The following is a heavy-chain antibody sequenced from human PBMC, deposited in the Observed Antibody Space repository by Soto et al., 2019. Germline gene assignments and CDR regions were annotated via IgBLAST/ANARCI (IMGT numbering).Heavy chain of an antibody. J-gene: IGHJ4*02. D-gene: IGHD6-19*01. Sequence: EVQLVESGGGLVKPGGSLRLSCAASGFTFSSYSMNWVRQAPGKGLEWVSSISSSSSYIYYADSVKGRFTISRDNAKNSLYLQMNSLRAEDTAVYYCARERGGGGWSHFDYWGQGTLVTVSS. CDR3: ARERGGGGWSHFDY. CDR2: ISSSSSYI. V-gene: IGHV3-21*01. CDR1: GFTFSSYS.